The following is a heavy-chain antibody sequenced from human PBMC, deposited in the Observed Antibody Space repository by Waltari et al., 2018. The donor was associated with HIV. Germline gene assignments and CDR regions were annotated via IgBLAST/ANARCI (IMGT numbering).Heavy chain of an antibody. CDR2: IYNGGGT. CDR1: GFNINGNY. D-gene: IGHD5-18*01. Sequence: VQVVESGGGLVLPGGSLSVSCEGSGFNINGNYMSWVRQPPGKGLEWVAMIYNGGGTKYTDAVKGRFIISGDNSKNTILLQMNRLRIEDTAVYYCASLPRAPDTGFGMDVWGQGTTVTVSS. V-gene: IGHV3-66*01. J-gene: IGHJ6*02. CDR3: ASLPRAPDTGFGMDV.